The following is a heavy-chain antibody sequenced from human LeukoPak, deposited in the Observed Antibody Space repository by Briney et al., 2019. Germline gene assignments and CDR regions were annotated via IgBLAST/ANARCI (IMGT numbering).Heavy chain of an antibody. CDR3: ARVQRGGGTSRWFDP. V-gene: IGHV3-23*01. Sequence: GGSLRLSCAASGFTFSTYAMTWVRQAPGKGLEWVSIISTSGDRIYYPDSLRGRFTISRDNSKNTLYLQMNSLRPEDTAVYYCARVQRGGGTSRWFDPWGQGTLVTVSS. D-gene: IGHD1-1*01. J-gene: IGHJ5*02. CDR1: GFTFSTYA. CDR2: ISTSGDRI.